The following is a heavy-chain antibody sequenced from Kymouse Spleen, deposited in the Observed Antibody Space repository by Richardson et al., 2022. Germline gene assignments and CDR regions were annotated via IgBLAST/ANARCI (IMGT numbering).Heavy chain of an antibody. D-gene: IGHD1-14*01. CDR3: TTDLYNRTLFDY. J-gene: IGHJ4*02. V-gene: IGHV3-15*01. CDR1: GFTFSNAW. Sequence: EVQLVESGGGLVKPGGSLRLSCAASGFTFSNAWMSWVRQAPGKGLEWVGRIKSKTDGGTTDYAAPVKGRFTISRDDSKNTLYLQMNSLKTEDTAVYYCTTDLYNRTLFDYWGQGTLVTVSS. CDR2: IKSKTDGGTT.